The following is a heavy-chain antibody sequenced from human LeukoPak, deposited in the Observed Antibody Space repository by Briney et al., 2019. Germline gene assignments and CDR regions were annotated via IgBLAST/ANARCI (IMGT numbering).Heavy chain of an antibody. J-gene: IGHJ4*02. V-gene: IGHV3-30*04. CDR2: ISYDGSNK. Sequence: GGSLRLSCAASGFTFISYAMHWVRQAPGKGLEWVAVISYDGSNKYYADSVKGRFTISRDNSKNTLYLQMNSLRAEDTAVYYCAKDHRAYCGGDCVDFDYWGQGTLVTVSS. CDR1: GFTFISYA. CDR3: AKDHRAYCGGDCVDFDY. D-gene: IGHD2-21*02.